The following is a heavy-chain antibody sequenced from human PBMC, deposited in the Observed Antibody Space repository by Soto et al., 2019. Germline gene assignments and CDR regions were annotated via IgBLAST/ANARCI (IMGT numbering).Heavy chain of an antibody. CDR3: ARGGHIAVVTASFDY. J-gene: IGHJ4*02. CDR1: GYTFNTYY. D-gene: IGHD2-21*02. V-gene: IGHV1-46*02. Sequence: QVQLVQSGAEVRKPGASVKVSCKPSGYTFNTYYLHWLRQAPGQALEWMGVIHPSGGGTTYAQKFLGRVTVTRDTSTTKVFMELSSLRSDDTAVYYCARGGHIAVVTASFDYWGQGTLVTVSS. CDR2: IHPSGGGT.